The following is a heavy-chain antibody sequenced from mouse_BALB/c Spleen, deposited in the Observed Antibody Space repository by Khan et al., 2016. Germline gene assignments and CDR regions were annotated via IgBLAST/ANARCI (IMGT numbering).Heavy chain of an antibody. D-gene: IGHD2-2*01. V-gene: IGHV1-77*01. J-gene: IGHJ2*01. CDR1: GYTFTDYY. CDR3: ARSVYYGSYFDY. Sequence: QVQLQQSGAELARPGASVKLSCKASGYTFTDYYINWVKQRTGQGLEWIGEIYPGSGNTYYNEKFKGKATLTADKSSRTAYMQLSSMTSEDSAVYFCARSVYYGSYFDYWGQGTTLTVSS. CDR2: IYPGSGNT.